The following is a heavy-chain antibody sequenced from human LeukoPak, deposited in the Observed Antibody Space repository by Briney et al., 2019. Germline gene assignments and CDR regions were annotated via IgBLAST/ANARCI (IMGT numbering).Heavy chain of an antibody. D-gene: IGHD3-3*01. CDR1: DGSVSSGSYY. Sequence: LETLSLTCTVSDGSVSSGSYYWSWIRQPPGKGLEWIGYIYYSGSTNYNPSLKSRVTISVDTSKNQFSLKLSSVTAADTAVYYCARGQYYDFWSGYYTPYYFDYWGQGTLVTVSS. V-gene: IGHV4-61*01. CDR3: ARGQYYDFWSGYYTPYYFDY. CDR2: IYYSGST. J-gene: IGHJ4*02.